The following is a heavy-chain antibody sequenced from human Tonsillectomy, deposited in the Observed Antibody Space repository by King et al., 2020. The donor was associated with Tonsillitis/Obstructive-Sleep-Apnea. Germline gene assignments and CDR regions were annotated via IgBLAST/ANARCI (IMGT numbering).Heavy chain of an antibody. CDR1: GGSFSGYY. D-gene: IGHD4-17*01. V-gene: IGHV4-34*01. J-gene: IGHJ4*02. CDR2: INHSGST. CDR3: ARGPDYGDYDY. Sequence: VQLQQWGAGLLKPSETLSLTCAVYGGSFSGYYWSWIRQPPGKGLEWIGEINHSGSTNYNPSLKSRVTISVDTSKNQFSLKLSSVTAADTAVYYCARGPDYGDYDYWGQGTLVTVSS.